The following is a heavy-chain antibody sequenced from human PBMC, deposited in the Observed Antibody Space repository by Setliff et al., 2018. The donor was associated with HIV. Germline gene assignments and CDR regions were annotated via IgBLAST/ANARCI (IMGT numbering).Heavy chain of an antibody. V-gene: IGHV3-21*01. CDR3: ARAYDDYDSDLDY. CDR1: GFTFSSYN. J-gene: IGHJ4*02. Sequence: GGSLRLSCAASGFTFSSYNMNWVRQAPGKGLEWVSSISSSSSYIYYADSVKGRFTISRDNAKNSLYLQMNSLRAEDTAVYYGARAYDDYDSDLDYWGQGTLVTVSS. CDR2: ISSSSSYI. D-gene: IGHD4-17*01.